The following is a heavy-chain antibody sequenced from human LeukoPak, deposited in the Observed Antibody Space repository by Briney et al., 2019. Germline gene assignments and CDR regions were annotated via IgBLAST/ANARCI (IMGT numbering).Heavy chain of an antibody. CDR1: GGSINSFY. J-gene: IGHJ4*02. CDR3: ARTGYSYGYFTY. D-gene: IGHD5-18*01. CDR2: IYTSGST. V-gene: IGHV4-4*09. Sequence: SETLSLTCTVSGGSINSFYWSWVRQPPGKGLEWIGSIYTSGSTNYNPSLKGRVTISVDTSKTQFSLKLTSVTAADTAVYYCARTGYSYGYFTYWGQGTLVTVSS.